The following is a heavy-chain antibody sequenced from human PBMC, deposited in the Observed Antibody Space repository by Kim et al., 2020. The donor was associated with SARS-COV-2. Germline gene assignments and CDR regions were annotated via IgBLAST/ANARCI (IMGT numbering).Heavy chain of an antibody. CDR2: IWYDGSNK. V-gene: IGHV3-33*01. Sequence: GGSLRLSCAASGFTFSSYGMHWVRQAPGKGLEWVAVIWYDGSNKYYADSVKGRFTISRDNSKNTLYLQMNSLRAEDTAVYHCARGDDFWSGRGDYYYGM. J-gene: IGHJ6*01. D-gene: IGHD3-3*01. CDR1: GFTFSSYG. CDR3: ARGDDFWSGRGDYYYGM.